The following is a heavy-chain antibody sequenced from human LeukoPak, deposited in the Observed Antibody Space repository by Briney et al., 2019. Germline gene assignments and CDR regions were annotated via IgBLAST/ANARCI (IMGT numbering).Heavy chain of an antibody. V-gene: IGHV1-18*01. CDR3: ARDKNWKPDY. CDR2: ISAYNGNT. D-gene: IGHD1-1*01. J-gene: IGHJ4*02. Sequence: ASVKVSCKASGYTFTTYGISWGRQAPGQGLEWMGWISAYNGNTNYAQSLQGRVTMTTDTSTSTAYMELRSLRSDDTAVYYCARDKNWKPDYWGQGTLVTVSS. CDR1: GYTFTTYG.